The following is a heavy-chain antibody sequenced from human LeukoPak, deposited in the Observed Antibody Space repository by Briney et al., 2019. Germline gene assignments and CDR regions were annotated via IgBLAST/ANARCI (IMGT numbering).Heavy chain of an antibody. V-gene: IGHV4-59*12. CDR1: GGSISSYY. D-gene: IGHD6-19*01. J-gene: IGHJ4*02. Sequence: SETLSLTCTVSGGSISSYYWSWIRQPPGKGLEWIGYIYYSGSTNYNPSLKSRVTISVDKSKNQFSLKLSSVTAADTAVYYCARDRDSSGWYDYWGQGTLVTVSS. CDR2: IYYSGST. CDR3: ARDRDSSGWYDY.